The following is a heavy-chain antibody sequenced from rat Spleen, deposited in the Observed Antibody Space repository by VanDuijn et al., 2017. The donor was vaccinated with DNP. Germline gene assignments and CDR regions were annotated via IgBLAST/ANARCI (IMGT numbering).Heavy chain of an antibody. D-gene: IGHD1-2*01. Sequence: EVQVVESGGGLVQPGRSLKLSCVASGFTFNNYWMTWIRQVPGKGLEWVASISSSGDTTYYPDSVKGRFTISRDNAENTVHLQMNSLRSEDSATYYCASWAPIAPISAANYWGQGVMVTVSS. V-gene: IGHV5-31*01. J-gene: IGHJ2*01. CDR1: GFTFNNYW. CDR3: ASWAPIAPISAANY. CDR2: ISSSGDTT.